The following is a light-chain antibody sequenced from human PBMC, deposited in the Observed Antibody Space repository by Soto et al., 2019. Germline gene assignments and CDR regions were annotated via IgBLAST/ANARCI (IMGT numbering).Light chain of an antibody. CDR2: DAS. Sequence: EIVLTQSPATLSLSPGERATLSCRASQSISNYLAWYQHKPGQAPRLLIYDASTRATGIPARFSGSGSGTDSTLTISSLEPEDFAVYFCQLRSNWPPTWTFGQGTKVEVK. CDR3: QLRSNWPPTWT. J-gene: IGKJ1*01. V-gene: IGKV3-11*01. CDR1: QSISNY.